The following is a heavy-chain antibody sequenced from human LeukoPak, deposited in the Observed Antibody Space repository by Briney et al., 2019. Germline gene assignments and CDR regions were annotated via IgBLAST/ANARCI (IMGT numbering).Heavy chain of an antibody. CDR3: ARTYYYDSSLDY. CDR1: GYTFTGYY. Sequence: AASVKVSCKASGYTFTGYYMHWVRQAPGQGLEWMGWINPNSGGTNYAQRFQGRVTMTRDTSISTAYMELSRLRSDDTAVYYCARTYYYDSSLDYWGQGTLVTVSS. D-gene: IGHD3-22*01. CDR2: INPNSGGT. J-gene: IGHJ4*02. V-gene: IGHV1-2*02.